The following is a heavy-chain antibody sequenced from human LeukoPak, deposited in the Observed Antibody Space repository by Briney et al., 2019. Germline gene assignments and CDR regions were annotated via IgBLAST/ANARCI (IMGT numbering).Heavy chain of an antibody. CDR2: IWYDGSNK. J-gene: IGHJ4*02. CDR3: ARDSSSGRSDY. D-gene: IGHD6-13*01. V-gene: IGHV3-33*01. Sequence: GGSLRLSCAASGFTFGSYGMRWVRQAPGKGLEWVAVIWYDGSNKYYADSVKGRFTISRDNSKNTLYLQMNSMRADDTAVYYCARDSSSGRSDYWGKGTLVTVSS. CDR1: GFTFGSYG.